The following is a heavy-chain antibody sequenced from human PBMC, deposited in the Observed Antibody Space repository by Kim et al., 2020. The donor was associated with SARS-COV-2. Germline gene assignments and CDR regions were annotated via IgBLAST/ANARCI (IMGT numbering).Heavy chain of an antibody. Sequence: PSHKSRVTISVDTSKNQFSLKLSSVTAADTAVYYCARDPRSGYYPRAFDIWGQGTMVTVSS. J-gene: IGHJ3*02. CDR3: ARDPRSGYYPRAFDI. D-gene: IGHD3-22*01. V-gene: IGHV4-39*07.